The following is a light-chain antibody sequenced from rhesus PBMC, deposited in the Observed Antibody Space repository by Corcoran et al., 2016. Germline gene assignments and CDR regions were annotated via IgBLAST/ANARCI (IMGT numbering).Light chain of an antibody. CDR2: EVS. Sequence: QAALTQPRSVSGSPGQSVTISCTGTSSDIGAYNYVSWYQQHPGTAPKLMIYEVSKRPSGVSDRFSGSKSGNTASLTISGLQAEEGPGGYCSAYSGSNTSSFGAGTLLTV. CDR1: SSDIGAYNY. V-gene: IGLV2-32*02. J-gene: IGLJ1*01. CDR3: SAYSGSNTSS.